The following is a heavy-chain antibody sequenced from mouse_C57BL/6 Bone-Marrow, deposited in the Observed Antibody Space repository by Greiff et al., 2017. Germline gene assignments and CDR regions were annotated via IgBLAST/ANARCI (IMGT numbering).Heavy chain of an antibody. J-gene: IGHJ2*01. CDR1: GYTFTDYY. D-gene: IGHD1-1*01. CDR3: ARGEDYVNYFDY. CDR2: INPNNGGT. Sequence: EVQLQQSGPELVKPGASVKISCKASGYTFTDYYMNWVKQSHGKSLEWIGDINPNNGGTSYNQKFKGKATLTVDKSSSTAYMELRSLTSEDSAVYYCARGEDYVNYFDYWGQGTTLTVSS. V-gene: IGHV1-26*01.